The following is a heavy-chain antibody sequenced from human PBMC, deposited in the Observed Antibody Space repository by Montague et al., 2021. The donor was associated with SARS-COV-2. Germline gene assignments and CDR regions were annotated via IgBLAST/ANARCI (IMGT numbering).Heavy chain of an antibody. D-gene: IGHD3-3*01. CDR1: GGSVNSGGYY. J-gene: IGHJ4*02. Sequence: SETLSLTCTVSGGSVNSGGYYWSWIRQPPGKGLEWIGYIYYSGSTSYNPSLKSRDTISLDTSKNQFSLNLTSVTAADTALYFCARELEIHDFLSGYYIGDWGQGTLVTVSS. CDR3: ARELEIHDFLSGYYIGD. CDR2: IYYSGST. V-gene: IGHV4-61*08.